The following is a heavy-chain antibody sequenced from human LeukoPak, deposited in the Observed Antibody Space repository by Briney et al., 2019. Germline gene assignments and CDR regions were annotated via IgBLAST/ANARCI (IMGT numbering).Heavy chain of an antibody. CDR1: GFTFSSYA. CDR3: AKVAVSTAGTWWFDT. CDR2: IGGSGSST. V-gene: IGHV3-23*01. Sequence: GGSLRLSCAASGFTFSSYAMGWVRQAPGKGPEWVSYIGGSGSSTYYADSVKGRITISRDNSRNTMFLQMNSLRADDTAVYYCAKVAVSTAGTWWFDTWGQGTLVTVSS. J-gene: IGHJ5*02. D-gene: IGHD6-13*01.